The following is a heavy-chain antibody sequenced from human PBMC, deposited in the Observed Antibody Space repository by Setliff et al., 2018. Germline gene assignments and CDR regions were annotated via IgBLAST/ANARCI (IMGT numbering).Heavy chain of an antibody. CDR3: ATFDQITMIVVGASTGFDY. D-gene: IGHD3-22*01. CDR2: ISAYNGNT. CDR1: GYTFTSYG. V-gene: IGHV1-18*01. J-gene: IGHJ4*02. Sequence: GASVKVSCKASGYTFTSYGISWVRQAPGQGLEWMGWISAYNGNTNYAQKLQGRVTMTTDTSTSTAYMELRSLRSDDTAVYYCATFDQITMIVVGASTGFDYWGQGTLVTVSS.